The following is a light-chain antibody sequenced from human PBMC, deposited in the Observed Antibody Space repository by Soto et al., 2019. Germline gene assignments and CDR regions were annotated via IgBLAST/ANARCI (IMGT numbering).Light chain of an antibody. CDR3: QVWEATGDQVV. CDR1: NVGSRR. V-gene: IGLV3-21*01. J-gene: IGLJ2*01. CDR2: YDS. Sequence: SSELTQPPSVSVAPGETARISCGGNNVGSRRVHWYQQKPGQAPFLVIYYDSDRPSGIPERFSGSNSGNTATLIISRVEAGDEADYYCQVWEATGDQVVFGGGTELTVL.